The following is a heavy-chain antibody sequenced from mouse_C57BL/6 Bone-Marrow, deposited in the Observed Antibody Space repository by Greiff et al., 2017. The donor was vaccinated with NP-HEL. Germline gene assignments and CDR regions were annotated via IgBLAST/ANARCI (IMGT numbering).Heavy chain of an antibody. D-gene: IGHD1-1*01. Sequence: VQLKQSGPELVKPGASVKISCKASGYTFTDYYMNWVKQSHGKSLEWIGDINPNNGGTSYNQKFKGKATLTVDKSSSTAYMELRSLTSEDSAVYYCARRSITTVVAHWYFDVWGTGTTVTVSS. V-gene: IGHV1-26*01. CDR1: GYTFTDYY. J-gene: IGHJ1*03. CDR3: ARRSITTVVAHWYFDV. CDR2: INPNNGGT.